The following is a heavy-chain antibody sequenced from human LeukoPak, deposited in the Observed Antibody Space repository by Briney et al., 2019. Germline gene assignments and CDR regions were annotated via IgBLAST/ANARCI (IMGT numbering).Heavy chain of an antibody. Sequence: PSETLSLPCGVYGGSFSGYYWSWIRQPPGKGLEWIGAINHSGSTNYNPSLKSRVTISVDTSKNQFSLKLSSVTAADTAVYYCASREWWSRYYFDYWGQGTLATVSS. CDR2: INHSGST. D-gene: IGHD2-15*01. CDR1: GGSFSGYY. CDR3: ASREWWSRYYFDY. V-gene: IGHV4-34*01. J-gene: IGHJ4*02.